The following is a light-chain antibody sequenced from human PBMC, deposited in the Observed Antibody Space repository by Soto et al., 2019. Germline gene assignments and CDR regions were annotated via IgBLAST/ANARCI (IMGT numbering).Light chain of an antibody. CDR2: YDS. J-gene: IGLJ2*01. Sequence: SYELTQPPSVSVAPGKTARITCGGNNIGSKSVHWYQQKPGQAPVLVIYYDSDRPPGIPERFSGSNSGNTATLTISRVEAGDEADYCCQVWDSSSDHVVFGGGTQLTVL. CDR3: QVWDSSSDHVV. V-gene: IGLV3-21*04. CDR1: NIGSKS.